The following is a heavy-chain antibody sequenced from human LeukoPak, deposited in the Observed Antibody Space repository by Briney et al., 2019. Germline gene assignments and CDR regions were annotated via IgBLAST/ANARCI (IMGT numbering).Heavy chain of an antibody. D-gene: IGHD3-10*01. J-gene: IGHJ6*03. V-gene: IGHV1-18*01. CDR1: GYTFTSYG. CDR2: ISAYNGNT. Sequence: ASVKVSCKASGYTFTSYGISWVRQAPGQGLEWMGWISAYNGNTNYAQKFQGRVTITADESTSTAYMELSSLRSEDTAVYYCARDDKYYGEYYMDVWGKGTTVTVSS. CDR3: ARDDKYYGEYYMDV.